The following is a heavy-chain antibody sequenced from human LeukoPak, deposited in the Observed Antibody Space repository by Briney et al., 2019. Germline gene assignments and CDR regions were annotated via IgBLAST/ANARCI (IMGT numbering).Heavy chain of an antibody. Sequence: SETLSLTCAVYGGSFSGYYWSWIRQPPGKGLEWIGEINHSGSTNYNPSLKSRVTISVDTSKNQFSLKLSSVTAADTAVYYCARHHYGDYVPFDYWGQGTLVTVSS. CDR1: GGSFSGYY. D-gene: IGHD4-17*01. CDR3: ARHHYGDYVPFDY. J-gene: IGHJ4*02. CDR2: INHSGST. V-gene: IGHV4-34*01.